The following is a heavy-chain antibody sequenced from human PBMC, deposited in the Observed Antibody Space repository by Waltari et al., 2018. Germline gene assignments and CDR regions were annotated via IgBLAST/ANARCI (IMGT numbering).Heavy chain of an antibody. V-gene: IGHV3-66*01. Sequence: EVQIVESGGTLVQTGESLRLSCLVSGFSVRNNYMSWVRQAPGKGVEGVSVIHSSGNICYADSVRGRFTISKDTSKNTVYLQMSGLRAEDTAVYYCTREGGISGYFDFWGQGSLVTVSS. CDR3: TREGGISGYFDF. CDR1: GFSVRNNY. CDR2: IHSSGNI. J-gene: IGHJ4*02. D-gene: IGHD2-15*01.